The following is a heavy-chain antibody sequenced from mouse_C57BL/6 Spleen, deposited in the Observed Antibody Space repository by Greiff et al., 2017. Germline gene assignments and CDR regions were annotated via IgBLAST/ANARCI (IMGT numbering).Heavy chain of an antibody. CDR3: ARWTTVVDFDY. CDR2: INPYNGGT. CDR1: GYTFTDYY. V-gene: IGHV1-19*01. Sequence: EVQLQQSGPVLVKPGASVKMSCKASGYTFTDYYMNWVKQSPGKSLEWIGVINPYNGGTSYNQKFKGKATLTVDKSSSTAYMELNSLTSEDSAVYYCARWTTVVDFDYWGQGTTLTVSS. D-gene: IGHD1-1*01. J-gene: IGHJ2*01.